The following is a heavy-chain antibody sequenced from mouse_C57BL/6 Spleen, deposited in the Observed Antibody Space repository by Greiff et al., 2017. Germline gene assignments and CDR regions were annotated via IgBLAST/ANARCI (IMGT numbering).Heavy chain of an antibody. CDR1: GFTFSDYG. D-gene: IGHD1-1*01. V-gene: IGHV5-17*01. Sequence: EVKLVESGGGLVKPGGSLKLSCAASGFTFSDYGMHWVRQAPEKGLEWVAYISSGSSTIYYADTVKGRFTISRDNAKNTLFLQMTSLRSEDTAMYYCARQDYGSNYYAMDYWGQGTSGTVSS. CDR3: ARQDYGSNYYAMDY. CDR2: ISSGSSTI. J-gene: IGHJ4*01.